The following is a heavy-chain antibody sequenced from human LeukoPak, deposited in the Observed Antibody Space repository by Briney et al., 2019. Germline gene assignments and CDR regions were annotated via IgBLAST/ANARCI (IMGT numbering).Heavy chain of an antibody. CDR1: GFTFSNAW. CDR3: TTAFEYSSSWYAFDI. D-gene: IGHD6-13*01. Sequence: GGSLRLSCAASGFTFSNAWMSWVRQAPGKGLEWVGRIKSKTDGGTTDNAAPVKGRFTISRDDSKNTLYLQMNSLKTEDTAVYYCTTAFEYSSSWYAFDIWGQGTMVTVSS. CDR2: IKSKTDGGTT. J-gene: IGHJ3*02. V-gene: IGHV3-15*01.